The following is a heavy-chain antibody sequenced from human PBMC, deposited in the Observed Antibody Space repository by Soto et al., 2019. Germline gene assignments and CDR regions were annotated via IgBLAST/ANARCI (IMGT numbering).Heavy chain of an antibody. V-gene: IGHV5-51*01. J-gene: IGHJ6*02. D-gene: IGHD3-3*02. CDR3: ARHGSISSPYYYYYGMDV. CDR1: GYSFTSYW. Sequence: GESLKISCKGSGYSFTSYWIGWVRQMPGKGLEWMGIIYPGDSDTRYSPPFQGQVTISADKSISTAYLQWSSLKASDTAMYYCARHGSISSPYYYYYGMDVWGQGTTVTVSS. CDR2: IYPGDSDT.